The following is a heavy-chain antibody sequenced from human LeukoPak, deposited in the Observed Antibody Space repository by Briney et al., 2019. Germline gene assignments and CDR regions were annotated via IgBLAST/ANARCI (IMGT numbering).Heavy chain of an antibody. CDR1: GFTFSSYA. CDR3: AKSRIPAAFFYYFDY. Sequence: GGSLRLSCAASGFTFSSYAMSWVRQAPGEGLEWVSAISGSGGSTYYADSVKGRFTISRDNSKNTLYLQMNSLRAEDTAVYYCAKSRIPAAFFYYFDYWGQGTLVTVSS. CDR2: ISGSGGST. J-gene: IGHJ4*02. V-gene: IGHV3-23*01. D-gene: IGHD2-2*01.